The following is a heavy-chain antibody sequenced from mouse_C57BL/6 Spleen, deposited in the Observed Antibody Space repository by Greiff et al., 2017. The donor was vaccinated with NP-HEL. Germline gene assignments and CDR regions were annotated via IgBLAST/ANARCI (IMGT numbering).Heavy chain of an antibody. CDR2: ISPGGGST. D-gene: IGHD2-4*01. CDR1: GYTFTSYW. J-gene: IGHJ2*01. V-gene: IGHV1-55*01. CDR3: AREGFYDYDGNFDY. Sequence: VQLQQSGAELVKPGASVKMSCKASGYTFTSYWITWVKQRPGQGLEWIGDISPGGGSTTYNEKFTSKATLTVDTSSSTAYMQLSSLTSEDSAVYYCAREGFYDYDGNFDYWGQGTTLTVSS.